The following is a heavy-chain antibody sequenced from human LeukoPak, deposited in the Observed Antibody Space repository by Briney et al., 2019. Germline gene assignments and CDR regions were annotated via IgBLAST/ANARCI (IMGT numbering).Heavy chain of an antibody. CDR1: GLPFSNSW. Sequence: GVKLRLPCAVSGLPFSNSWMSWVLQAPGRGLEWVGRIKSKTDGGTTDYAEPVKGRFTISRDDSKNTLYLQMNSLKTEDTAVYYCTTVKPFDYWGQGTLVTVSS. CDR3: TTVKPFDY. V-gene: IGHV3-15*01. CDR2: IKSKTDGGTT. J-gene: IGHJ4*02.